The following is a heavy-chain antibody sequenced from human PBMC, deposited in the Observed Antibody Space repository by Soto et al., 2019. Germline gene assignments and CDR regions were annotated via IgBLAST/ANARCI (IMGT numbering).Heavy chain of an antibody. CDR1: GFTFEDYG. Sequence: GGSLRLSCAASGFTFEDYGMSWVRQAPGKGLEWVSGINWNGGSTGYADSVKGRFTISRDNAKNSLYLQMNSLRAEDTALYYCARDLGHGAIRYFDYWGQGTLVTVSS. J-gene: IGHJ4*02. D-gene: IGHD3-9*01. CDR2: INWNGGST. CDR3: ARDLGHGAIRYFDY. V-gene: IGHV3-20*04.